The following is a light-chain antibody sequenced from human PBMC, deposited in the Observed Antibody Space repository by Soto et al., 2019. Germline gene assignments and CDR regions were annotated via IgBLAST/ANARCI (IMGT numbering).Light chain of an antibody. V-gene: IGLV2-14*01. CDR3: SSYTSSSSPFV. J-gene: IGLJ1*01. Sequence: QSVLTQPASVSGSPGQSITISCTGTSSDVGDYKYVSWYQQHPGKAPKFLIYEVSNRPSGVSNRFSGSKSGNTASLTISGLQAEDEADYYCSSYTSSSSPFVFGTGTKVTVL. CDR1: SSDVGDYKY. CDR2: EVS.